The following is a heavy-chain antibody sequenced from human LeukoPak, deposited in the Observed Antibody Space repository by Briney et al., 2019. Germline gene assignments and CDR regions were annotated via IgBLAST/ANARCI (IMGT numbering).Heavy chain of an antibody. CDR1: GGSFSGYY. CDR2: IYYSGST. CDR3: ARDIKYYDSSGYYDY. D-gene: IGHD3-22*01. Sequence: PSETLSLTCAVYGGSFSGYYWSWIRQPPGKGLEWIGYIYYSGSTNYNPSLKSRVTISVDTSKNQFSLKLSSVTAADTAVYYCARDIKYYDSSGYYDYWGQGTLVTVSS. V-gene: IGHV4-59*01. J-gene: IGHJ4*02.